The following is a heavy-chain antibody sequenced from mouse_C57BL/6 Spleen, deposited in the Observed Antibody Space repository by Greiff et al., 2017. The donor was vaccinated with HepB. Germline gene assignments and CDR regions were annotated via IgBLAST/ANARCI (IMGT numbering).Heavy chain of an antibody. CDR2: IDPNSGGT. Sequence: LVESGAELVKPGASVKLSCKASGYTFTSYWMHWVKQRPGRGLEWIGRIDPNSGGTKYNEKFKSKATLTVDKPSSTAYMQLSSLTSEDSAVYYCARPNYYGSIYAMDYWGQGTSVTVSS. D-gene: IGHD1-1*01. CDR1: GYTFTSYW. V-gene: IGHV1-72*01. J-gene: IGHJ4*01. CDR3: ARPNYYGSIYAMDY.